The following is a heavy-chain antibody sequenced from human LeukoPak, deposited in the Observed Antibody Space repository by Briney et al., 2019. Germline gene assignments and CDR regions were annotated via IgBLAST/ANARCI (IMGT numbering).Heavy chain of an antibody. D-gene: IGHD2-2*01. CDR2: ISSSGSTK. Sequence: GGSLRFSCAASGFTCSSYEMNWLRQAPGQGREWGSYISSSGSTKYYADPVKGRFTISRDNAKNSLYLQMNSLRAEATAVYYCARDVVVPAASYYYYYMDVWGKGTTVTISS. J-gene: IGHJ6*03. V-gene: IGHV3-48*03. CDR3: ARDVVVPAASYYYYYMDV. CDR1: GFTCSSYE.